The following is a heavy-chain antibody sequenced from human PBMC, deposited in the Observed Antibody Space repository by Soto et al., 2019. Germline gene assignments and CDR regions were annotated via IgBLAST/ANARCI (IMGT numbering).Heavy chain of an antibody. CDR3: ARHHVRGRTIAGAAAF. CDR2: INYSGNT. Sequence: QVQLQQWGAGLLKPSETLSLTCAVYGGSLSGYYWSWIRQPPGKALEWIGEINYSGNTNYNPSLKTRVTISVDTSKNQLFLTPSSVTAADTAMYYCARHHVRGRTIAGAAAFWGKGTLVTVSS. CDR1: GGSLSGYY. D-gene: IGHD1-26*01. J-gene: IGHJ4*02. V-gene: IGHV4-34*01.